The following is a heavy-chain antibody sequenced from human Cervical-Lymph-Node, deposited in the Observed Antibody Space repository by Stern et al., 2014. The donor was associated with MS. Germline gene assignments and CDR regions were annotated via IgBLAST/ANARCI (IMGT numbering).Heavy chain of an antibody. J-gene: IGHJ4*02. Sequence: QVQLVQSGAEVKEPGASVKVSCKASGYTFSAYQMHWVRQAPGQGLEWIGCINPYSGGTKSAQKFQGRVTMTLDTSISTAYMELSRLRSDDTAVYFCARPYRGSNWYEPQYWGQGTLVAVSS. CDR2: INPYSGGT. D-gene: IGHD6-13*01. V-gene: IGHV1-2*02. CDR1: GYTFSAYQ. CDR3: ARPYRGSNWYEPQY.